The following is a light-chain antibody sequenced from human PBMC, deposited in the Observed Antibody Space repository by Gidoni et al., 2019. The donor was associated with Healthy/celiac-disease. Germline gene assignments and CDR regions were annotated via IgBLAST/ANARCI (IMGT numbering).Light chain of an antibody. V-gene: IGKV3-20*01. CDR2: GAS. Sequence: EIVLTHTPGTLSLSQGERATLSCRASQSVSSSYLTWYQQKPGQAPRLLIYGASSRATGIPDRVSGSGSGTDFTLTISRLEPEDFAVYYCQHYGSSHPLYTFGQGTKLEIK. CDR1: QSVSSSY. J-gene: IGKJ2*01. CDR3: QHYGSSHPLYT.